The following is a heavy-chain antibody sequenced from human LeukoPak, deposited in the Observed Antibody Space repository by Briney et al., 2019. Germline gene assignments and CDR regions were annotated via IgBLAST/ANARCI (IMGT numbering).Heavy chain of an antibody. CDR2: IIPIFGTA. V-gene: IGHV1-69*13. CDR3: ARKYYYDSSGYYGMDV. Sequence: SVKVSCKASGGTFSSYAISWVRQAPGQGLKWMGGIIPIFGTANYAQKFQGRVTITADESTSTAYMELSSLRSEDTAVYYCARKYYYDSSGYYGMDVWGQGTTVTVSS. J-gene: IGHJ6*02. CDR1: GGTFSSYA. D-gene: IGHD3-22*01.